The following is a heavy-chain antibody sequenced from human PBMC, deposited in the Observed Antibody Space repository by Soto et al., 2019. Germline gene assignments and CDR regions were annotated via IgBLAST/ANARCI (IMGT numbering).Heavy chain of an antibody. CDR2: ISAYNGYT. CDR3: ARDLVDFWSGYSHY. CDR1: GYTFTYYG. Sequence: QVQLVQSGAEVKKPGASVKVSCKASGYTFTYYGISWVRQAPGQGLEWMGWISAYNGYTYYAQKLQDRVTMTTDTSTSTAYMELRSLRSDDTAVYYCARDLVDFWSGYSHYWGQGTLVTVSS. D-gene: IGHD3-3*01. J-gene: IGHJ4*02. V-gene: IGHV1-18*04.